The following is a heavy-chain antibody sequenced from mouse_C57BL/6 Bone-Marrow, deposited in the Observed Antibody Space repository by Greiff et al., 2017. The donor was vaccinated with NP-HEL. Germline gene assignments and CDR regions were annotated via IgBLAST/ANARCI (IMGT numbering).Heavy chain of an antibody. J-gene: IGHJ4*01. CDR2: IRSKSNNYAT. CDR1: GFSFNTYA. D-gene: IGHD1-1*01. V-gene: IGHV10-1*01. CDR3: VRQPCLGSSYYYAMDY. Sequence: EVKLVESGGGLVQPKGSLKLSCAASGFSFNTYAMNWVRQAPGTGLEWVARIRSKSNNYATYYADSVKDRFTISRDDSESMLYLQMNNLKTEDTAMYYCVRQPCLGSSYYYAMDYWGQGTSVTVSS.